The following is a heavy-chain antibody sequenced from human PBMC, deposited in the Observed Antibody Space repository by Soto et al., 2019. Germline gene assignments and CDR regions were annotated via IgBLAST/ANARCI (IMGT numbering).Heavy chain of an antibody. V-gene: IGHV4-59*01. D-gene: IGHD1-20*01. CDR3: ARYNVGPPYALAI. J-gene: IGHJ3*02. CDR2: IYYSGST. Sequence: SETLSLTCTVSGGSISSYYWSWIRQPPGKGLEWIGYIYYSGSTNYNPSLKSRVTISVDTSKNQFSLKLSSVTAADTAVYYCARYNVGPPYALAICGQGTMVTVSS. CDR1: GGSISSYY.